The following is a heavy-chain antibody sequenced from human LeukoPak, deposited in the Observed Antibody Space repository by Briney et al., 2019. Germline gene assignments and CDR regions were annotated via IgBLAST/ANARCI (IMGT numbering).Heavy chain of an antibody. J-gene: IGHJ4*02. CDR1: GFTFSSYA. CDR2: FSGSGGST. D-gene: IGHD6-19*01. V-gene: IGHV3-23*01. Sequence: PGGSLRLSCAASGFTFSSYAMSWVRQAPGKGLDWFSPFSGSGGSTYYADSVKGRFTISRDNSKNTLYLQMNSLRAEDTTVYYCAKRQVIAVAGSEVDYWGQGTLVTVSS. CDR3: AKRQVIAVAGSEVDY.